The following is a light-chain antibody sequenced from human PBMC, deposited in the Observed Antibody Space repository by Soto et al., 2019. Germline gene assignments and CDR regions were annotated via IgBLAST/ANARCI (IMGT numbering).Light chain of an antibody. J-gene: IGKJ1*01. CDR1: HSVSSSY. CDR3: QQRSHWPT. V-gene: IGKV3D-20*02. Sequence: GVTQSPGALSLSTGERATLSCMASHSVSSSYLAWYQQKPGQAPRLLIYDASNRATGIPARFSGSGSGTDFTLTISSLEPEDFAFYFCQQRSHWPTFGQGTKVDIK. CDR2: DAS.